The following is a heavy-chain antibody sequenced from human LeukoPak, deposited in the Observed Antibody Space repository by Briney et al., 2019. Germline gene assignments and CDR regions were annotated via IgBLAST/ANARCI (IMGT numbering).Heavy chain of an antibody. CDR1: GFGFDIYG. D-gene: IGHD3-10*01. CDR3: ARASGPFDY. CDR2: IWNEGSKK. Sequence: GGSLRLSCAASGFGFDIYGMHWVRQAPGKGLEGVAVIWNEGSKKYYADSVKGRFTISRDNSKNTLYLQMNSLRGEDTALYYCARASGPFDYWGQGTLVTVSS. J-gene: IGHJ4*02. V-gene: IGHV3-33*01.